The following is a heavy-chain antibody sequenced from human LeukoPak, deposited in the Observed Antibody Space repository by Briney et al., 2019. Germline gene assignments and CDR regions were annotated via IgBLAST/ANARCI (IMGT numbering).Heavy chain of an antibody. CDR1: GGSFSGYY. CDR2: INHSGST. V-gene: IGHV4-34*01. CDR3: ARAPINYFDY. J-gene: IGHJ4*02. Sequence: PSETLSLTCAVFGGSFSGYYWSLIRQPPGKGLEWIGEINHSGSTNYNPSLKSRVTISVDTSKNQFSLKLSSVTAADTAVYYCARAPINYFDYWGQGTLVTVSS. D-gene: IGHD5-24*01.